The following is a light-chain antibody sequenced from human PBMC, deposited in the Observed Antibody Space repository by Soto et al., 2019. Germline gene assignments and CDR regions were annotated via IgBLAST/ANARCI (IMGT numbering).Light chain of an antibody. CDR1: SSNIGAGYD. CDR3: QSYDSSLSGSRGV. Sequence: QSALTQPPSVSGAPGQRVTISCTGSSSNIGAGYDVHWYQQLPGTAPKLLIYGNSNRPSGVPDRFSGSKSGTSASLAITGLQAEDEADYYCQSYDSSLSGSRGVFGTGTKVTVL. V-gene: IGLV1-40*01. CDR2: GNS. J-gene: IGLJ1*01.